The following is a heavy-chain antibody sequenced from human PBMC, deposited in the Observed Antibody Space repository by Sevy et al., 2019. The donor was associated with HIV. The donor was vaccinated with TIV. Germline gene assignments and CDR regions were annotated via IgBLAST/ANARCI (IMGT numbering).Heavy chain of an antibody. J-gene: IGHJ4*02. Sequence: GGSLRLSCAASGFTFSSYSMNWVRQAPGKELEWVSSISSRSSYIYYADSVKGRFTISRDNAKNSVYLQMNSLRAEDTAVYYCAPGNWGRWGQGTLVTVSS. CDR2: ISSRSSYI. D-gene: IGHD7-27*01. CDR3: APGNWGR. V-gene: IGHV3-21*01. CDR1: GFTFSSYS.